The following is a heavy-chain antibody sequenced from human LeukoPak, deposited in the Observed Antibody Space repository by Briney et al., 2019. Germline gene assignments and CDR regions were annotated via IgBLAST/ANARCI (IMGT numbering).Heavy chain of an antibody. Sequence: SETLSLTCTVSGYSISSGYYWGWIRQPPGKGLEWIGSIYHSGSTYYNPSLKSRVTISVDTSKNQFSLKLSSVTAADTAVYYCARLFRITIFPDYWGQGTLVTVSS. D-gene: IGHD3-9*01. CDR1: GYSISSGYY. V-gene: IGHV4-38-2*02. CDR3: ARLFRITIFPDY. CDR2: IYHSGST. J-gene: IGHJ4*02.